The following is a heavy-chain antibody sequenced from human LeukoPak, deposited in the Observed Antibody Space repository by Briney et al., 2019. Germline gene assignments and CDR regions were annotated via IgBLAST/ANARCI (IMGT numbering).Heavy chain of an antibody. CDR1: GFTFSHAW. J-gene: IGHJ4*02. V-gene: IGHV3-15*01. CDR3: TTDLVNIWWEVLPTSATQGN. Sequence: GGSLRLSCAGSGFTFSHAWMGWVRQAPGKGLEWVGRITGRADGGTTDYAAPVEGRFTISRDDSEKTLYLQMNSLKIEDTAVYYCTTDLVNIWWEVLPTSATQGNWGQGTLVTVSS. D-gene: IGHD2-15*01. CDR2: ITGRADGGTT.